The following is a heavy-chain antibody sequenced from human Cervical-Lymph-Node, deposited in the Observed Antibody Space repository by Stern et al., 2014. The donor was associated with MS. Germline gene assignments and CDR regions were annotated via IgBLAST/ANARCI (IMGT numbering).Heavy chain of an antibody. CDR3: VTREGGSRDYELLYRYGMDV. CDR1: GDSLTELY. Sequence: VQLVESGAEVKTPGASVRVSCKVSGDSLTELYMHWVRQAPGKGLEWMGGFDPAYGETIYAPQFQGRVTVTEDKSADTAYMEMSSLRSDDTAVYYCVTREGGSRDYELLYRYGMDVWGQGTTVSVSS. D-gene: IGHD2-2*02. J-gene: IGHJ6*02. CDR2: FDPAYGET. V-gene: IGHV1-24*01.